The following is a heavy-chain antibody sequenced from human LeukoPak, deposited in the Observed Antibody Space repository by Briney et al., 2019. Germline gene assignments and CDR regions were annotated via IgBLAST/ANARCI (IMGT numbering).Heavy chain of an antibody. D-gene: IGHD4-17*01. CDR1: GYTFTSYA. J-gene: IGHJ4*02. V-gene: IGHV1-3*01. CDR2: INAGNGNT. Sequence: ASVKVSCKASGYTFTSYAMHWVRQAPGQRLEWMGWINAGNGNTKYSQKFQGRVTITRDTSASTAYMELSSLRSEDTAVYYCAKDHDYGDPGYFDYWGQGTLVTVSS. CDR3: AKDHDYGDPGYFDY.